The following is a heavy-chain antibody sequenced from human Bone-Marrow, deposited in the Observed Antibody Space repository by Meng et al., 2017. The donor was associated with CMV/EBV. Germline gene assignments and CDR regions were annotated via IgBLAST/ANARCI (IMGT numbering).Heavy chain of an antibody. J-gene: IGHJ4*02. V-gene: IGHV1-2*02. CDR2: INPKSGGT. CDR3: TRGYLTYYDFWSGYPHFDY. Sequence: VSVKVSCKPSGYTFTGYYIHWVRQAPGQGLEWMGWINPKSGGTMYAQKFQGRVTMTRDSSISTAYMELSRLRSDDTALYFCTRGYLTYYDFWSGYPHFDYWGQGTLVTVSS. D-gene: IGHD3-3*01. CDR1: GYTFTGYY.